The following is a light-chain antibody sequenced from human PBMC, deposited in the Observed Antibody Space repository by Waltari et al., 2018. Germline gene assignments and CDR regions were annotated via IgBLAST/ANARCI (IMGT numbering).Light chain of an antibody. V-gene: IGLV2-14*01. CDR2: EVS. Sequence: QSALTQPASVSGSPGQSIPIPCSGTDSDVGPYDFVSWYQQHPGKAPHLIIYEVSNRPSGISNRFSASKSGNTASLTISGLQAEDEADYYCSSYTTSSAPGVFGTGTRVTVL. J-gene: IGLJ1*01. CDR1: DSDVGPYDF. CDR3: SSYTTSSAPGV.